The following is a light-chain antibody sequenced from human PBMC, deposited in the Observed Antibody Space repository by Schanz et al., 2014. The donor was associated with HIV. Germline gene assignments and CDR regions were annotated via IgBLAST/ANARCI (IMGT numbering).Light chain of an antibody. J-gene: IGLJ3*02. V-gene: IGLV2-14*03. CDR3: ISYTSSTTWV. CDR2: DVS. Sequence: QSVLTQPASVSGSPGQSITISCTGTSSDVGGYNYVSWYQQHPGKAPKLMIYDVSYRPSGVSNRFSGSKSDNTASLTISGLQAEDEADYYCISYTSSTTWVFGGGTKLTVL. CDR1: SSDVGGYNY.